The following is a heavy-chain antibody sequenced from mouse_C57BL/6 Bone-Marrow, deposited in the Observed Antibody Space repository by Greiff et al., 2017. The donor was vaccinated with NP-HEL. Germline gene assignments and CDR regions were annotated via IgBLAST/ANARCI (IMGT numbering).Heavy chain of an antibody. CDR2: IYPRSGNT. CDR3: ARLFTTVVEDAMDY. D-gene: IGHD1-1*01. V-gene: IGHV1-81*01. J-gene: IGHJ4*01. CDR1: GYTFTSYG. Sequence: QVHVKQSGAELARPGASVKLSCKASGYTFTSYGISWVKQRTGQGLEWIGEIYPRSGNTYYNEKFKGKATLTADKSSSTAYMELRSLTSEDSAVYFCARLFTTVVEDAMDYWGQGTSVTVSS.